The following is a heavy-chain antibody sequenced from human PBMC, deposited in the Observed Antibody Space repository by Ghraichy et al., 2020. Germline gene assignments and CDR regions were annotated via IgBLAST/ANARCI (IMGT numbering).Heavy chain of an antibody. Sequence: ESLNISCSVSGGSISSYYWNWIRQPPGKGLEWIGYIDYSGNTKYNPSLQSRVTISVDTSKIDFSLKLDSVTAADTAVYYCARSPITRAGFDYWGQGTLVTVSS. J-gene: IGHJ4*02. V-gene: IGHV4-59*08. CDR3: ARSPITRAGFDY. CDR1: GGSISSYY. D-gene: IGHD6-13*01. CDR2: IDYSGNT.